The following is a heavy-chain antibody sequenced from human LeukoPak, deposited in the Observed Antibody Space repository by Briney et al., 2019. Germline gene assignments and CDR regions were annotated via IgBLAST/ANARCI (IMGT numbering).Heavy chain of an antibody. CDR3: ANQRGGY. CDR1: GFIFSSYP. V-gene: IGHV3-23*01. J-gene: IGHJ4*02. D-gene: IGHD3-10*01. Sequence: GGFLRLSCAAFGFIFSSYPMTWVRQAPGKGLEWVSAISGNGENTYYADSVKGRFSISRDNSRNTVYLQMNSLRPEDTAIYYCANQRGGYWGQGTLVTVSS. CDR2: ISGNGENT.